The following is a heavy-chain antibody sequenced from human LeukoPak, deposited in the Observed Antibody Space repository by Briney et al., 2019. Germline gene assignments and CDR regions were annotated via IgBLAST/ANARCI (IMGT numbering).Heavy chain of an antibody. J-gene: IGHJ4*02. CDR2: INTDGSTT. V-gene: IGHV3-74*01. Sequence: GGSLRLSCSASGFTFSNYWIHWVRQAPGKGLVWVSRINTDGSTTTYADSVKGRFSISRDNAKNTVYLQMNNLRAEDTAVYFCARWSTTPDTEAGDYWGQGTLVTVSS. CDR3: ARWSTTPDTEAGDY. D-gene: IGHD1/OR15-1a*01. CDR1: GFTFSNYW.